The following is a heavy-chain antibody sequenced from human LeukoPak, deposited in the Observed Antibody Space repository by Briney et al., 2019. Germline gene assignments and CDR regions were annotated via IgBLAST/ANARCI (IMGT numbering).Heavy chain of an antibody. Sequence: ASVKVSCKASGGTFSSYAISWVRQAPGQGLEWMGGFDPEDGETIYAQKFQGRVTMTEDTSTDTAYMELSSLRSEDTAVYYCHLVGSYGFDYWGQGTLVTVSS. J-gene: IGHJ4*02. CDR3: HLVGSYGFDY. D-gene: IGHD5-18*01. CDR2: FDPEDGET. CDR1: GGTFSSYA. V-gene: IGHV1-24*01.